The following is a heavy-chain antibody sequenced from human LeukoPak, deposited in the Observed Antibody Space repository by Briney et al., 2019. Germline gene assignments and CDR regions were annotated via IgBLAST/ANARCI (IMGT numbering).Heavy chain of an antibody. Sequence: GGSLRLSCAASGFTVSSNYMSWVRQAPGKGLEWVSVIYSGGRTYYADSVKGRFTISRHNSKNTLYLQMNSLRAEDTAVYYCARDLGAYSGSYPDAFGIWGQGTMVTVSS. V-gene: IGHV3-53*04. CDR3: ARDLGAYSGSYPDAFGI. D-gene: IGHD1-26*01. J-gene: IGHJ3*02. CDR1: GFTVSSNY. CDR2: IYSGGRT.